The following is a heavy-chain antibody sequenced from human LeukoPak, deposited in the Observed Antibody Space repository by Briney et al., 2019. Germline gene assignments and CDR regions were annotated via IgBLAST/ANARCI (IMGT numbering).Heavy chain of an antibody. CDR3: ARVQSSSSWYVVRAYYYYGMDV. D-gene: IGHD6-13*01. Sequence: PGGSLRLSCAASGFTFSSYAMHWVRQAPGKGLGWVAVISYDGSNKYYADSVKGRVTISRDNAKNSLYLQMNSLRAEDTAVYYCARVQSSSSWYVVRAYYYYGMDVWGQGTTVTVSS. CDR2: ISYDGSNK. V-gene: IGHV3-30-3*01. J-gene: IGHJ6*02. CDR1: GFTFSSYA.